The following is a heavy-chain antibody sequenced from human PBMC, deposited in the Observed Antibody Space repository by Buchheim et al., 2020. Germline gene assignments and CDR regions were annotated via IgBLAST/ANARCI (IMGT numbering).Heavy chain of an antibody. Sequence: QVQLQESGPGLVKPAQTLSLTCTASGGSISSGGYYWTWIRQHPGKGLEWIGYIYYSGGTYYNPSLKSRVTISVDTSKNLFSLRLSSVTAADTAVYYCARGSGGVFWSPFDPWGQGTL. CDR1: GGSISSGGYY. CDR2: IYYSGGT. V-gene: IGHV4-31*03. D-gene: IGHD3-3*01. J-gene: IGHJ5*02. CDR3: ARGSGGVFWSPFDP.